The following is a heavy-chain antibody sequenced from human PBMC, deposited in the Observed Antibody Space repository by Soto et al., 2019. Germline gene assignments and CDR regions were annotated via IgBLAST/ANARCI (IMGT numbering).Heavy chain of an antibody. CDR3: AILVQLERTFDY. Sequence: GASVKVSCKASGGTFSSYAISWVRQAPGQGLEWMGGIIPIFGTANYAQKFQGRVTITADESTSTAYMELSSLRSEDTAVYYYAILVQLERTFDYWGQGTLVSVSS. J-gene: IGHJ4*02. V-gene: IGHV1-69*13. CDR1: GGTFSSYA. D-gene: IGHD1-1*01. CDR2: IIPIFGTA.